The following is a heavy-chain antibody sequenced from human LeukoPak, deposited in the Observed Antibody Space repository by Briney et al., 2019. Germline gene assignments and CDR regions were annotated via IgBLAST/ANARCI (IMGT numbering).Heavy chain of an antibody. Sequence: SETLSLTCTVSGASVTDYYWSWIRQSPGKRLEWISYIHHSGNSDYNPSLRSRVTTSLDTSKNQFSLNLISVTAADTAVYYCTRGHWGLQSWSQGTLVTVSS. CDR1: GASVTDYY. D-gene: IGHD7-27*01. CDR2: IHHSGNS. J-gene: IGHJ5*02. CDR3: TRGHWGLQS. V-gene: IGHV4-59*02.